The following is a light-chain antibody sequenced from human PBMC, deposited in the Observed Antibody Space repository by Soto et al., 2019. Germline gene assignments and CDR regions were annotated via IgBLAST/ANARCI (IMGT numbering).Light chain of an antibody. CDR1: QSVSSW. J-gene: IGKJ2*01. CDR3: QQYNSYSYT. V-gene: IGKV1-5*03. Sequence: DIQMTQSPSTLSASVGDRVTITCRASQSVSSWLAWYQQKPGKVPKLLIYKASSLESGVPSRFSGCGSGTEFTLTISSLQPDDFATYYGQQYNSYSYTFGQGTKLEIK. CDR2: KAS.